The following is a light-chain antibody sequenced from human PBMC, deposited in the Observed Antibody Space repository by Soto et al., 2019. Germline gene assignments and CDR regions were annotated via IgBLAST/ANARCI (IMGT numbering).Light chain of an antibody. CDR2: GAS. V-gene: IGKV3-15*01. CDR1: QSVSSD. Sequence: EIVMTQSPATLSVSPGERATLSCGTSQSVSSDLAWYQQKPGQAPRLLIYGASTRATGIPARFSGSGSGTEFTLTISSLQSEDFAVYFCQQYYNWPWTFGQGTKVDIK. J-gene: IGKJ1*01. CDR3: QQYYNWPWT.